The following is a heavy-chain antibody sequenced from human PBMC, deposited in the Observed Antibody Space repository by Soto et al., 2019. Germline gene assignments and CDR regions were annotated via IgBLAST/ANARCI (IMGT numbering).Heavy chain of an antibody. CDR2: IYYSGNT. V-gene: IGHV4-61*01. Sequence: SETLSLTCTVSGGSVSSRSHYWSWIRQPPGKGPEWIGYIYYSGNTKYNPSLRSRVTISVDTSKNQFSLKVGSVTAADTAIYYCARDFCGGDCSDGYYYYAMDVWGQGTTVTVSS. J-gene: IGHJ6*02. D-gene: IGHD2-21*02. CDR1: GGSVSSRSHY. CDR3: ARDFCGGDCSDGYYYYAMDV.